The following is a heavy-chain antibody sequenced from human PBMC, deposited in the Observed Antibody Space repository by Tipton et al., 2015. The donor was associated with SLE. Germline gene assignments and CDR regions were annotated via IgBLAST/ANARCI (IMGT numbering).Heavy chain of an antibody. V-gene: IGHV3-64*01. Sequence: SLRLSCAASGFTFSSYAMHWVRQAPGKGLEYVSAISTNGGSTYYANSVKGRFTISRDNSKNTLYLQMGSLRAEDMAVYYCARGQQLGNFFDYWGQGTLVTVSS. D-gene: IGHD6-13*01. J-gene: IGHJ4*02. CDR1: GFTFSSYA. CDR2: ISTNGGST. CDR3: ARGQQLGNFFDY.